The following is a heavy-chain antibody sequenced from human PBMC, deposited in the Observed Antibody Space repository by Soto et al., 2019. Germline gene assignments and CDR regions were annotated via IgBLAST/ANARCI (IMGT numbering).Heavy chain of an antibody. CDR2: ITHSGSS. CDR3: ARGRKGSSSSWCVLVD. J-gene: IGHJ4*02. CDR1: GGSFSGYC. D-gene: IGHD6-13*01. Sequence: QVQLQQWGAGLLKPSETLSLTCAVYGGSFSGYCWSWIRQPPGKGLEGIGGITHSGSSNYNPSLKSRVTISVDTSKNQFAMKLTSVTAADTAVYYCARGRKGSSSSWCVLVDWGQGTLVTVSS. V-gene: IGHV4-34*01.